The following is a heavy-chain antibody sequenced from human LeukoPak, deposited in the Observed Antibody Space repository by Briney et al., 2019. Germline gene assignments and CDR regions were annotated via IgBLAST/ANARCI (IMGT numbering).Heavy chain of an antibody. CDR2: IYPGDSDT. D-gene: IGHD5-24*01. CDR1: GYSFTSYW. Sequence: GGSLKISCKGSGYSFTSYWIGWVRQMAGKGPEWMGIIYPGDSDTRYSPSFQGQVTISVDKSISTAYLQWSSLKASDSAMYYCARRADAYHWFDLWGQGSLVTVSS. J-gene: IGHJ5*02. V-gene: IGHV5-51*01. CDR3: ARRADAYHWFDL.